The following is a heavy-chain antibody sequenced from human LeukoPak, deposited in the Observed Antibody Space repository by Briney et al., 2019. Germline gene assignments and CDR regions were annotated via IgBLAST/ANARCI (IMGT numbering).Heavy chain of an antibody. CDR3: ARGSGITMVRGVADY. D-gene: IGHD3-10*01. CDR2: ISSSGSTI. V-gene: IGHV3-48*03. CDR1: GFTFSSYE. J-gene: IGHJ4*02. Sequence: PGGSLRLSCAASGFTFSSYELNWVRQAPGKGLVGVSYISSSGSTIYYADSVKGRFTISRDNAKNSLYLQMNSLRAEDTAVYCCARGSGITMVRGVADYWGRGTLVTVSS.